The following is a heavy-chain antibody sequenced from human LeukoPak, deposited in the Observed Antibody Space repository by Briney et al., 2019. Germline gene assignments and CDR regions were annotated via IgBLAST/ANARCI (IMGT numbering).Heavy chain of an antibody. CDR1: GFTFSSYA. Sequence: QPGGSLRLSCAASGFTFSSYAMSWVRQAPGKGLEWVSHISGSAGTTYYADSVKGRFTTSRDNSKNTLYLQMNSLRAEDTAVYYCAELGITMIGGVWGKGTTVTISS. J-gene: IGHJ6*04. V-gene: IGHV3-23*01. D-gene: IGHD3-10*02. CDR2: ISGSAGTT. CDR3: AELGITMIGGV.